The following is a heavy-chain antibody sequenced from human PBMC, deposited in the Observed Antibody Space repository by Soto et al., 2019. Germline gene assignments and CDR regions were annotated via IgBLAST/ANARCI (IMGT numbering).Heavy chain of an antibody. V-gene: IGHV4-34*01. Sequence: SETLSVTCAVYGGYFGGYYWSWIRQPPGKGLEWIGEINHSGSTNYNPSLQSRVTISVDKSKNQFSLKLSSVTAADTAVYYCASLKRFITMFRGGWSSWGQGTMVTVSS. J-gene: IGHJ3*01. CDR1: GGYFGGYY. CDR2: INHSGST. D-gene: IGHD3-10*01. CDR3: ASLKRFITMFRGGWSS.